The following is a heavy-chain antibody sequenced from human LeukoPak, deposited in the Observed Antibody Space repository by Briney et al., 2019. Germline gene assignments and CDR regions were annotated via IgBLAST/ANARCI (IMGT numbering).Heavy chain of an antibody. Sequence: PSETLPLTCTVSGGSISSSSYYWGWIRQPPGKGLEWIGSIYYSGSTYYNPSLKSRVTISVDTSKNQFSLKLSSVTAADTAVYYCAGYCTNGVCPGAFDIWGQGTMVTVSS. J-gene: IGHJ3*02. CDR3: AGYCTNGVCPGAFDI. CDR2: IYYSGST. V-gene: IGHV4-39*01. D-gene: IGHD2-8*01. CDR1: GGSISSSSYY.